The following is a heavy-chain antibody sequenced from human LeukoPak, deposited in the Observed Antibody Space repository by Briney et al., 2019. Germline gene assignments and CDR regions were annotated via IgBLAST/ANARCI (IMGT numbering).Heavy chain of an antibody. CDR1: GFTFSSYA. CDR3: ARRRLDSGGYYYYYYGMDV. D-gene: IGHD3-22*01. Sequence: GGSLRLSCAASGFTFSSYAMSWVRQAPGKGLEWVSAISGSGGSTYYADSVKGRFTISRDNSKNTLYLQMNSLRAEDTAVYYCARRRLDSGGYYYYYYGMDVWGQGTTVTVSS. V-gene: IGHV3-23*01. CDR2: ISGSGGST. J-gene: IGHJ6*02.